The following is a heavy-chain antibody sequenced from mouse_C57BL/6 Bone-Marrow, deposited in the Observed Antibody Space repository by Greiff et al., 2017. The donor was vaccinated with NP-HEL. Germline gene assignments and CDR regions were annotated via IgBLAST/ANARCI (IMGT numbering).Heavy chain of an antibody. CDR3: ARQGKGTDYYGYDVGYFDV. CDR2: ISTGGGRT. D-gene: IGHD2-2*01. Sequence: EVKVVESGGGLVQPGGSLKLSCAASGFTFSDYYMYWVRPTPEKRLEWVAYISTGGGRTYYPDTVKGRFTISRDNAKNTLYLQMSRLKSEDTAMYYCARQGKGTDYYGYDVGYFDVWGTGTTVTVSS. J-gene: IGHJ1*03. V-gene: IGHV5-12*01. CDR1: GFTFSDYY.